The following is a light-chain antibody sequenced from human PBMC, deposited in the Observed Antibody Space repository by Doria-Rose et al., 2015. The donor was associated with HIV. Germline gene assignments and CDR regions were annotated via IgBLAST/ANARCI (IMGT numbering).Light chain of an antibody. CDR3: SSFARSTTLV. V-gene: IGLV2-14*01. Sequence: PGQSITISCTGTSSGVGYYNYVSWYQQHPGKAPTLMIFEVSKRPSGISNRFSGSKSGSTASLAISGLQAEDEADYYCSSFARSTTLVFGGGTKVTVL. CDR2: EVS. J-gene: IGLJ3*02. CDR1: SSGVGYYNY.